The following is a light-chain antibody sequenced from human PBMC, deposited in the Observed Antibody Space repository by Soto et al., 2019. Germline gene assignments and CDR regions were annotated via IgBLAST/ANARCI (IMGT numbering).Light chain of an antibody. CDR2: DAS. J-gene: IGKJ4*01. CDR3: QQRSNWPST. CDR1: QSVSSY. V-gene: IGKV3-11*01. Sequence: EIVLTQSPATLSLSPGERATLSCRASQSVSSYLAWYQQKPGQAPRLLIYDASSRATGIPARFSGSGSETDFTLTITSLEPGDFAVYYCQQRSNWPSTFGGGTKVEI.